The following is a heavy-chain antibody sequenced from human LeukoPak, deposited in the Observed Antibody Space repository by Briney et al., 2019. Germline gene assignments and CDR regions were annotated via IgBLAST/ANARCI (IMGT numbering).Heavy chain of an antibody. CDR1: GFTFSSYG. V-gene: IGHV3-21*01. CDR2: INSYSTNI. Sequence: GGSLRLSCAASGFTFSSYGMHWVRQAPGRGLEWVSSINSYSTNIYYADSVKGQFTISRDNAKNSLYLQMNSLRAEDTALYYCARGPYTDYWGQGTLVTVSS. D-gene: IGHD2-2*02. J-gene: IGHJ4*02. CDR3: ARGPYTDY.